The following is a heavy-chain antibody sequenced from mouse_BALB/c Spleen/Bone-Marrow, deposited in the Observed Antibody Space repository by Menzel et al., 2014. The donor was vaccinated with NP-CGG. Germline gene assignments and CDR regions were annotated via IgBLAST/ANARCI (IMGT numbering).Heavy chain of an antibody. V-gene: IGHV2-9*02. Sequence: QVQLQQSGPGLVAPSQSLSITCTVSGFSLTSYGVHWVRQPPGKGLEWLGVIWAGGSTNYNSALMSRLSISKDNSKSQVFLKMNSLQTDDTAMYYCAIFITAVVGYFGYWGQGTTLTVSS. D-gene: IGHD1-1*01. CDR1: GFSLTSYG. CDR2: IWAGGST. J-gene: IGHJ2*01. CDR3: AIFITAVVGYFGY.